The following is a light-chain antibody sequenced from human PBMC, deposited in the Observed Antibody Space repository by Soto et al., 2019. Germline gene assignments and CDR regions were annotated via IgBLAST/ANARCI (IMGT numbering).Light chain of an antibody. CDR2: GAS. Sequence: DIVMTQSPATLSVAPADRVTLPCRASQGVSKKLAWYQHKPGQAPRLLISGASTGATGIPARFSGSGSGTEFTLTISSLQSEDCAVYYCQQYGSSGTFGQGTKVDIK. V-gene: IGKV3-15*01. CDR1: QGVSKK. CDR3: QQYGSSGT. J-gene: IGKJ1*01.